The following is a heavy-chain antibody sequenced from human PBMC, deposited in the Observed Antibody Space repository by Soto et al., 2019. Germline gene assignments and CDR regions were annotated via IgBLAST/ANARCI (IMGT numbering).Heavy chain of an antibody. CDR1: GGSITNYY. Sequence: QVQLQESGPGLVKPSETLSLTCTVSGGSITNYYWSWIRQPPGKGLEWIGYIYYSGTTNYNPSLKNRITLSVDTSKNQFSLNLTSVTAADTAVYYCARAGSAGPPPVWGKGTTVTVSS. D-gene: IGHD1-1*01. CDR2: IYYSGTT. V-gene: IGHV4-59*01. J-gene: IGHJ6*04. CDR3: ARAGSAGPPPV.